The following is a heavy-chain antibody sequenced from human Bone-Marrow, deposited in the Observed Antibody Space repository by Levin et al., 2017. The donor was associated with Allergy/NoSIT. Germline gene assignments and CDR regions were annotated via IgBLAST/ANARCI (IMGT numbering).Heavy chain of an antibody. Sequence: GGSLRLSCAASGFPFNDCWMTWVRQAPGKGLEWVANIKQDGSELYNVDSVKGRFTISRDNAKNSLHLQMNSLRDEDTAVYYCAKHTNFHFDSWGQGTLVTVSS. CDR3: AKHTNFHFDS. V-gene: IGHV3-7*01. CDR2: IKQDGSEL. D-gene: IGHD1-1*01. J-gene: IGHJ4*02. CDR1: GFPFNDCW.